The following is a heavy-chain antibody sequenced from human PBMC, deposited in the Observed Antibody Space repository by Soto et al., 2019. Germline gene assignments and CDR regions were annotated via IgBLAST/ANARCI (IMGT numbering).Heavy chain of an antibody. CDR1: GGSISSSSYY. CDR2: IYYSGST. Sequence: SETLSLTCTVSGGSISSSSYYWGWIRQPPGKGLEWIGSIYYSGSTYYNPSLKSRVTISVDTSKNQFSLKLSSVTAADTAVYYCARHPSRGYETTQDYWGQGTLVTVSS. V-gene: IGHV4-39*01. CDR3: ARHPSRGYETTQDY. D-gene: IGHD4-17*01. J-gene: IGHJ4*02.